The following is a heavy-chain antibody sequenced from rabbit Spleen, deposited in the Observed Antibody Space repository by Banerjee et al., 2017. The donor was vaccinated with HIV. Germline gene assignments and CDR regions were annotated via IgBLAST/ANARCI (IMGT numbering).Heavy chain of an antibody. CDR3: ARLSGVSSGLGL. J-gene: IGHJ6*01. CDR2: ISAGSSGST. Sequence: EQLEESGGDLVKPGASLTLTCTASGFSFSNNYVMCWVRQAPGKGLEWIACISAGSSGSTYYASWAKGRFTISKTSSTTVTLQVTSLTAADTATYFCARLSGVSSGLGLWVPGTLVTVS. CDR1: GFSFSNNYV. D-gene: IGHD1-1*01. V-gene: IGHV1S45*01.